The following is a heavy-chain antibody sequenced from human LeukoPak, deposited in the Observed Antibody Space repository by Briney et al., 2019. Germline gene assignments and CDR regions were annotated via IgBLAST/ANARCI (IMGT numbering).Heavy chain of an antibody. V-gene: IGHV4-39*01. J-gene: IGHJ4*02. CDR3: ARQGYSYGIDY. CDR2: IYYSGST. D-gene: IGHD5-18*01. CDR1: GGSISSSSYY. Sequence: SETLSLTCTVSGGSISSSSYYWGWIRQPPGEGLEWIGSIYYSGSTYYNPSLKSRVTISVDTSKNQFSLKLSSVTAAGTAVYYCARQGYSYGIDYWGQGTLVTVSS.